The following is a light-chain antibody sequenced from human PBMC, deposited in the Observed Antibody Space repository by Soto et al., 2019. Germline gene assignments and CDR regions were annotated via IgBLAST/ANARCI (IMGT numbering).Light chain of an antibody. CDR3: QQRSNWPLYT. Sequence: EIVLTQSPATLSLSPGERATLSCRASQSVSSYLAWYQQKPGQAPRLLIYDASNRATGIPARFSGSGSGTNFPLPISSLEPEDFAVYYCQQRSNWPLYTFGQGTKVDIK. CDR2: DAS. V-gene: IGKV3-11*01. J-gene: IGKJ2*01. CDR1: QSVSSY.